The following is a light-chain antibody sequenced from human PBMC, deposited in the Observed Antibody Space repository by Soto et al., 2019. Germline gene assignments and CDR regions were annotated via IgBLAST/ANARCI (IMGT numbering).Light chain of an antibody. CDR1: SSDVGAYNY. Sequence: QSALTQPASVSGSPGQSITISCTGTSSDVGAYNYVSWYQQHPGKAPKLMIWDVYNRPSGVSHRFSGSKSGNTASLTIFGLQAEDEADYYCAAWDDILNGYVFGGGTKVTVL. CDR3: AAWDDILNGYV. CDR2: DVY. J-gene: IGLJ1*01. V-gene: IGLV2-14*01.